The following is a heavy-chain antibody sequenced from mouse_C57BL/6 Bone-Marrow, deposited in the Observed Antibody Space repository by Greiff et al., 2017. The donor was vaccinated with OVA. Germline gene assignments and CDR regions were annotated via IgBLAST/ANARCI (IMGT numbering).Heavy chain of an antibody. Sequence: EVQRVESGGGLVQPGGSMKLSCAASGFTFSDAWMDWVRQSPEKGLEWVGEIRNKANNHATYYAESVKGRFTNSREDSKSSVYLQMNSLRAEDTGIYYCTSDYDAMDYWGQGTSVTVSS. V-gene: IGHV6-6*01. CDR1: GFTFSDAW. J-gene: IGHJ4*01. CDR2: IRNKANNHAT. CDR3: TSDYDAMDY.